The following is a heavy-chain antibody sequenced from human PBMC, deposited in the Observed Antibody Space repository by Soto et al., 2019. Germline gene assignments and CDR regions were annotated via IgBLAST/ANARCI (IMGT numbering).Heavy chain of an antibody. Sequence: SETLSLTCTVSGGSISSYYWSWIRQPPGKGLEWIGYIYYSGSTNYNPSLKSRVTISVDTSKNQFSLKLSSVTAADTAVYYCARGIGGWYQGRYYYGMDVWGQGTTVTVSS. D-gene: IGHD6-19*01. CDR3: ARGIGGWYQGRYYYGMDV. CDR2: IYYSGST. V-gene: IGHV4-59*01. J-gene: IGHJ6*02. CDR1: GGSISSYY.